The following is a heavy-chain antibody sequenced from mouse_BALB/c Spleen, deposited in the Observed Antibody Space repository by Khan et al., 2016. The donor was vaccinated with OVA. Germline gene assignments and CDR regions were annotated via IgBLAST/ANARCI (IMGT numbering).Heavy chain of an antibody. CDR2: INPSTDYT. V-gene: IGHV1-7*01. CDR1: GYTFTNYW. D-gene: IGHD1-1*02. J-gene: IGHJ3*01. CDR3: ARRGVYGSFAY. Sequence: QVQLQQSGAELAKPGASVKMSCKASGYTFTNYWMHWVKQRPGQGLEWIGYINPSTDYTEYTQKFKDKATLNEDKSSSTAYMQLSSLTSEDSAVYYLARRGVYGSFAYWGQGTLGTVSA.